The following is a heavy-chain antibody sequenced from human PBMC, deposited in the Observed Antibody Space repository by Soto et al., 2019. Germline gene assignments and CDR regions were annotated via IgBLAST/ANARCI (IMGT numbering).Heavy chain of an antibody. CDR1: GGSFSGYY. J-gene: IGHJ4*02. CDR3: ARITIFGIDLYYFDY. V-gene: IGHV4-34*01. CDR2: INHSGST. D-gene: IGHD3-3*01. Sequence: SETLSLTCAVYGGSFSGYYWSWIRQPPGKGLEWIGEINHSGSTNYNPSLKSRVTISVDTSKNQFSLKLSSVTAADTAVYYCARITIFGIDLYYFDYWGQGTLVTVS.